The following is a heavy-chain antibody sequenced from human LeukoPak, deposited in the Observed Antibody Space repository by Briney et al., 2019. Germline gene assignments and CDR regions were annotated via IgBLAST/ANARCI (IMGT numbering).Heavy chain of an antibody. CDR1: GYTFTSYG. Sequence: ASVMVSCKASGYTFTSYGISWVRQAPGQGLEWMGWISTYNGNTNYAQNLQGRVTMTTDTATSTAYMELRSLRSDDTAVYYCARVGVGATPPYYFDYWGQGTLVTVSS. D-gene: IGHD1-26*01. V-gene: IGHV1-18*01. CDR3: ARVGVGATPPYYFDY. J-gene: IGHJ4*02. CDR2: ISTYNGNT.